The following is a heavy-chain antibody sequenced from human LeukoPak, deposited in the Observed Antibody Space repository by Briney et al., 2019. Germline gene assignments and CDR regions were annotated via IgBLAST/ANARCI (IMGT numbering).Heavy chain of an antibody. CDR1: GYTFVSHG. Sequence: ASVKVSCKASGYTFVSHGLSWVRQGPGQGLEWMGWISPYNDNTRYAQNLQGRLTMTTDTSASTAYMELRSLKNDDTAFYYCARVGGYGSGENDSWGQGTLVTVSS. V-gene: IGHV1-18*01. CDR3: ARVGGYGSGENDS. D-gene: IGHD3-10*01. CDR2: ISPYNDNT. J-gene: IGHJ4*02.